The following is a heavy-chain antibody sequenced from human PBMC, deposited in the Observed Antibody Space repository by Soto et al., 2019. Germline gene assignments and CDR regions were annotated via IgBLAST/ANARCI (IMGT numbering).Heavy chain of an antibody. D-gene: IGHD6-13*01. CDR1: GYTFTSYG. CDR2: ISAYNGNT. CDR3: XXXSGYSGDY. V-gene: IGHV1-18*01. Sequence: QVQLVQSGAEVKKPGASVKVSCKASGYTFTSYGISWVRQAPGQGLEWMGWISAYNGNTNYAQKLKDRVTMTTDTXXXXXXXXXXXXXXXXXXXXXXXXXSGYSGDYWGQGTLVTVSS. J-gene: IGHJ4*01.